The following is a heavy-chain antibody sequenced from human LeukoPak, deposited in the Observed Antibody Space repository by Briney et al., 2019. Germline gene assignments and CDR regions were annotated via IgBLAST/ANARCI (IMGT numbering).Heavy chain of an antibody. J-gene: IGHJ6*02. CDR1: GFTFSSYA. Sequence: GGSLRLSCAASGFTFSSYAMSWVRQAPGKGLEWVSAISGSGGSTYYADSVRGRFTISRDNSKNTLYLQMNSLRAEDTAVYYCAKDGGSSSLIYYYYYGMDVWGQGTTVTVSS. V-gene: IGHV3-23*01. CDR2: ISGSGGST. D-gene: IGHD6-6*01. CDR3: AKDGGSSSLIYYYYYGMDV.